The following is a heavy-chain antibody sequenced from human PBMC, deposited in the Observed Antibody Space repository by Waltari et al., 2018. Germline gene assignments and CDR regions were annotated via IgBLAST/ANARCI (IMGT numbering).Heavy chain of an antibody. V-gene: IGHV4-38-2*02. CDR3: ARALGMATIPGNY. CDR2: IYHSGST. D-gene: IGHD5-12*01. CDR1: GYSISSGYY. Sequence: QVQLQESGPGLVKPSETLSLTCTVSGYSISSGYYWGWIRQPPGKGLEWIGSIYHSGSTYYNPSLKSRVTISVDTSKNQFSLKLSSVTAADTAVYYCARALGMATIPGNYWGQGTLVTVSS. J-gene: IGHJ4*02.